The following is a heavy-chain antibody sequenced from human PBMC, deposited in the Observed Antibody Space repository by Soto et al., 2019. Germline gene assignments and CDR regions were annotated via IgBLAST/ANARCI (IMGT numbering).Heavy chain of an antibody. Sequence: WGSLRISCASSVFTFSSYAMNWVRQAPGKGLEWVSIISASGGSTYYADSVKGRFTISRDTSKSTLYLQMNTLRVEDTALYYCATPPGSGSPRAWGPGTLVTVSS. CDR2: ISASGGST. CDR3: ATPPGSGSPRA. J-gene: IGHJ5*02. D-gene: IGHD3-10*01. CDR1: VFTFSSYA. V-gene: IGHV3-23*01.